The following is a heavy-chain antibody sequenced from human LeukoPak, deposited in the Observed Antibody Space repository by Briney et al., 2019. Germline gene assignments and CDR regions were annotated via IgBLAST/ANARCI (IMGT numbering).Heavy chain of an antibody. CDR2: IYYSRST. CDR3: AREQNNWFDP. V-gene: IGHV4-30-4*01. Sequence: SETLSLTCTVSGGSISSGDHYWSWIRQPPGKGLEWIGYIYYSRSTYYSPSLKSRVTISVDTSKNQFSLKLSSVTAADTAVYYCAREQNNWFDPWGQGTLVTVSS. J-gene: IGHJ5*02. CDR1: GGSISSGDHY.